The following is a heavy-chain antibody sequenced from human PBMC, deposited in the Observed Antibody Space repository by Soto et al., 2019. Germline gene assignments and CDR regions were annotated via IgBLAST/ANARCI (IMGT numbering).Heavy chain of an antibody. Sequence: SVKVSCKASGGTFSSYTISWVRQAPGQGLEWMGRIIPILGIANYAQKFQGRVTITADKSTSTAYMELSSLRSEDTAVYYCARVIAARPPYYYYYMDVWGKGTTVTVSS. V-gene: IGHV1-69*02. J-gene: IGHJ6*03. D-gene: IGHD6-6*01. CDR3: ARVIAARPPYYYYYMDV. CDR2: IIPILGIA. CDR1: GGTFSSYT.